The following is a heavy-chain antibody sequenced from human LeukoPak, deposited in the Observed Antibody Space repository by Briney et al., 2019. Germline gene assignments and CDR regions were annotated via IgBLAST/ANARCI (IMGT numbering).Heavy chain of an antibody. CDR3: ATAYYDNWFDP. CDR1: GYTLTELS. J-gene: IGHJ5*02. CDR2: FDPEDGET. Sequence: GASVKVSCMLSGYTLTELSMHWVRQAPGKGLGWMGGFDPEDGETIYAQKFQGRVTMTEDTSTDTAYMELSSLRSEDTAVYYCATAYYDNWFDPWGQGTLVTVSS. D-gene: IGHD3-3*01. V-gene: IGHV1-24*01.